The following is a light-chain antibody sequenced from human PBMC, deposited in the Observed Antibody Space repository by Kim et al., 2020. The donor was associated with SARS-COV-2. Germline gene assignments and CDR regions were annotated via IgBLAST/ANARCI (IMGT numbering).Light chain of an antibody. CDR1: SGSIASNY. V-gene: IGLV6-57*03. CDR3: QSYDSSNHAVV. J-gene: IGLJ2*01. CDR2: EDN. Sequence: TVTTSCTRSSGSIASNYVQWYQQRPGSAPTTVIYEDNQRSSGVPDRFSGSIDSSSNSASLTISGLKTEDEADYYCQSYDSSNHAVVFGGGTQLTVL.